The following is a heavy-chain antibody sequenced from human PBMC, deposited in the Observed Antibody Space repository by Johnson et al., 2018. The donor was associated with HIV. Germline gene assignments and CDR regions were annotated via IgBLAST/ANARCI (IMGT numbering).Heavy chain of an antibody. V-gene: IGHV3-33*08. CDR2: IWHDETKK. CDR1: GFTFSSYW. D-gene: IGHD3-16*01. Sequence: QVQLVESGGGLVQPGGSLRLSCAASGFTFSSYWMHWVRQAPGKGLEWVAVIWHDETKKNYGDSVKGRFTISRDNSKNTLYLQMNSLRVEDTAVYYCAREAYAAGAFDIWGQGTMVTVSS. J-gene: IGHJ3*02. CDR3: AREAYAAGAFDI.